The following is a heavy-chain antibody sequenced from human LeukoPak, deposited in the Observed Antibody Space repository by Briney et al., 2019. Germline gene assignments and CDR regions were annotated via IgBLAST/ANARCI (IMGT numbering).Heavy chain of an antibody. D-gene: IGHD3-10*01. CDR1: GESFSGYY. CDR3: ARGGKFGDLLDY. CDR2: IIDTGST. V-gene: IGHV4-34*01. J-gene: IGHJ4*02. Sequence: SETLSLTCVVYGESFSGYYWTWIRQPPGKGLEWIGEIIDTGSTKYNSSLKSRVTISVDTSKNEFSLNLTSVTAADTAVYYCARGGKFGDLLDYWGQGILVTVSS.